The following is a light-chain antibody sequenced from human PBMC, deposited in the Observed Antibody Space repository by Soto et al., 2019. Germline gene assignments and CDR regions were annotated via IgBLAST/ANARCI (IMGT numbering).Light chain of an antibody. CDR3: QQYGSLPYT. J-gene: IGKJ2*01. CDR1: QSVTNNY. CDR2: GAS. V-gene: IGKV3-20*01. Sequence: EIVMTQSPVTLSVSPGERATLSCRASQSVTNNYFAWYKQKPGQAPRLLIYGASRRATGIPDRFSGSGSGTDFTLTISRLEPEDFAVYHCQQYGSLPYTFGQGTKVDIK.